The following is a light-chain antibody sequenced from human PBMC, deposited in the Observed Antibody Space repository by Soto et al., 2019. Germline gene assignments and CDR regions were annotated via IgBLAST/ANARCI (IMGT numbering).Light chain of an antibody. CDR3: CSYAGSWV. Sequence: QSALTQPASVSGSPGQSITISCTGTSSDVGGYNYVSWYQQYAGKAPKLMLYDVSKRPSGVPDRFSGSKSGNTASLTISGLQAEDEADYYCCSYAGSWVFGGGTKLTVL. J-gene: IGLJ2*01. CDR2: DVS. V-gene: IGLV2-11*01. CDR1: SSDVGGYNY.